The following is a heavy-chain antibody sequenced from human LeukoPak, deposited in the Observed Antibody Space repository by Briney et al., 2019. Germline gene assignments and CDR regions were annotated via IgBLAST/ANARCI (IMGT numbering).Heavy chain of an antibody. Sequence: ASVKVSCKASGYTFTSYGISWVRQAPGQGLEWMGRISAYDGNTDYAQYLQGRVTMTIDTSTNTAYMELRSLRSDDTAVYYCARDGGQSYDILTGYYNNDWFDPWGQGTLVTVSS. V-gene: IGHV1-18*01. CDR3: ARDGGQSYDILTGYYNNDWFDP. J-gene: IGHJ5*02. D-gene: IGHD3-9*01. CDR1: GYTFTSYG. CDR2: ISAYDGNT.